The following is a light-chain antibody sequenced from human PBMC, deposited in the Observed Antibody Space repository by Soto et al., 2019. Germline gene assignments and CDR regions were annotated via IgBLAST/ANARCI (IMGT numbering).Light chain of an antibody. CDR2: DAS. J-gene: IGKJ1*01. CDR1: QSVSRN. V-gene: IGKV3-15*01. Sequence: EIVMTQSPATLSVSPGERATLACRASQSVSRNLAWFQQKPGQAPRLLIYDASTRASGIPARFRGGASGTEFTLTISSLQSEDLAVYYCQQYNNWPRTFGQGTKVEIK. CDR3: QQYNNWPRT.